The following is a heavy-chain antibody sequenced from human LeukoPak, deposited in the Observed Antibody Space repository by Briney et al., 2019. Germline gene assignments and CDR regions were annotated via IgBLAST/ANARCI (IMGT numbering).Heavy chain of an antibody. D-gene: IGHD2-15*01. CDR1: GASISSGDYS. CDR3: ARVTGGWFDP. J-gene: IGHJ5*02. V-gene: IGHV4-30-2*01. Sequence: PSETLSLTCAVSGASISSGDYSWTWIRQPPGKGLEWIGYIYHSESIYYNPSLKSRVTISVDRSKNQFSLRLSSVTAADTAVYYCARVTGGWFDPWGQGTLVTVSS. CDR2: IYHSESI.